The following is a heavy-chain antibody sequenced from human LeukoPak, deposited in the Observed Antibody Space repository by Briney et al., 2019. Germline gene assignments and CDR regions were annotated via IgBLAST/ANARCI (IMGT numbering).Heavy chain of an antibody. CDR2: ISAYNGNT. V-gene: IGHV1-18*01. J-gene: IGHJ5*02. CDR1: GGTFSSYA. Sequence: ASVKLSCKASGGTFSSYAMSWVRQAPGQGLEWMGWISAYNGNTNYAQKLQGRVTMTTDTSTSTAYMELRSLRSDDTAVYYCARAWVVPAATGDFDPWGQGTLVIVSS. D-gene: IGHD2-2*01. CDR3: ARAWVVPAATGDFDP.